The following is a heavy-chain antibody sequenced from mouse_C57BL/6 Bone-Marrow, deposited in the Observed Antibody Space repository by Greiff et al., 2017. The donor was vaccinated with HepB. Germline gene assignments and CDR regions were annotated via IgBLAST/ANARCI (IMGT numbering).Heavy chain of an antibody. Sequence: EVQRVESGGGLVQPGGSMKLSCVASGFTFSNYWMNWVRQSPEKGLEWVAQIRLKSDNYATHYAESVKGRFTISRDDSKSSVYLQMNNLRAEDTGSYYCTLTNLYYSDFPYAMDYWGQGTSVTVSS. V-gene: IGHV6-3*01. CDR1: GFTFSNYW. D-gene: IGHD2-13*01. CDR2: IRLKSDNYAT. CDR3: TLTNLYYSDFPYAMDY. J-gene: IGHJ4*01.